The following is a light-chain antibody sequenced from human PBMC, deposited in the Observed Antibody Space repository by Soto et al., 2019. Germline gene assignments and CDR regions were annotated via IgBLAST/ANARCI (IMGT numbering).Light chain of an antibody. V-gene: IGKV3-11*01. Sequence: EIVLTQSPAILSLSPGERATLSCRTNQTVSTYLAWYQHKTGQAPRLLIYRASKRATGIPARFSGSGSGTDFTLTISSLEPEDFAFYYCQQRDSWPLTFGGGTKWIS. CDR3: QQRDSWPLT. J-gene: IGKJ4*01. CDR2: RAS. CDR1: QTVSTY.